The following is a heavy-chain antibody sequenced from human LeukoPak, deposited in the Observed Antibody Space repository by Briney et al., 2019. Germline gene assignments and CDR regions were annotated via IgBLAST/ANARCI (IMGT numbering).Heavy chain of an antibody. CDR2: IYSGGST. D-gene: IGHD4-11*01. Sequence: AGGSLRLSCAASGFTVSSNYMSWVRQAPGKGLEWVSVIYSGGSTYYADSVEGRFTISRDNSKNTLYLQMNSLRVEDTAVYFCARGPTFDCWGQGTLLTVSS. J-gene: IGHJ4*02. CDR3: ARGPTFDC. CDR1: GFTVSSNY. V-gene: IGHV3-53*01.